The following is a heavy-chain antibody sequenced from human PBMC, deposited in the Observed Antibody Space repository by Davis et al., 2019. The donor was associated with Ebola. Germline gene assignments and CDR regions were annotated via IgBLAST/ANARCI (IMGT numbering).Heavy chain of an antibody. CDR1: GFTSSSYS. J-gene: IGHJ4*02. V-gene: IGHV3-33*08. CDR2: IWYDGSNK. D-gene: IGHD3-16*01. CDR3: AREGGQAGFDY. Sequence: GGSLTLSCAASGFTSSSYSMHWVRQAPGKGLEWVAVIWYDGSNKYYADSVKGRFTISRDNSKNTLYLQMNSLRAEDTAVYYCAREGGQAGFDYWGQGTLVTVSS.